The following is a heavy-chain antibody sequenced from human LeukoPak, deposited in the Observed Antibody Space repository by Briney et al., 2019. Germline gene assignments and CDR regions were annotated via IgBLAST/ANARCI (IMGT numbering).Heavy chain of an antibody. CDR2: ISTSGSTI. CDR1: GFTFSDYY. Sequence: PGGSLRLSCADSGFTFSDYYMGWIRQAPGKGLEWFSYISTSGSTIYYADSVKGRFTIPRDNAKNLLYLQMNSLRAEDTAVYYCARAPLSGYSSGSRGYWGQGTLVTVSS. D-gene: IGHD6-19*01. J-gene: IGHJ4*02. CDR3: ARAPLSGYSSGSRGY. V-gene: IGHV3-11*01.